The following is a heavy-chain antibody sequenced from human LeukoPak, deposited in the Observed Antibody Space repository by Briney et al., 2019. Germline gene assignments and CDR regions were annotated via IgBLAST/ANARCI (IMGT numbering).Heavy chain of an antibody. V-gene: IGHV4-31*03. CDR1: GGSISSGGYY. CDR3: ARALTGIVVVPAAKVGWFDP. CDR2: IYYSGST. Sequence: SQTLSLTCTVSGGSISSGGYYWSWIRQHPGKGLEWIGYIYYSGSTYYNPSLKSRVTISVDTSKNQFSLKLSSVTAADTAVYYCARALTGIVVVPAAKVGWFDPWGQGTLVTVSS. J-gene: IGHJ5*02. D-gene: IGHD2-2*01.